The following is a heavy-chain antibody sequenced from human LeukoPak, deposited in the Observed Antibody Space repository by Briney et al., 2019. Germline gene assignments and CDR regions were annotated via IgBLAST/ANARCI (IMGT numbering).Heavy chain of an antibody. V-gene: IGHV3-66*01. Sequence: GGSLRLTCAASGFTFSCYDMSWVRQAPGKGLEWVSVIYSGGSTYYADSVKGRFTISRDNSKNTLYLQMNSLRAEDTAVYYCAGETSSGYALWGQGTLVTVSS. CDR3: AGETSSGYAL. CDR2: IYSGGST. D-gene: IGHD3-22*01. CDR1: GFTFSCYD. J-gene: IGHJ4*02.